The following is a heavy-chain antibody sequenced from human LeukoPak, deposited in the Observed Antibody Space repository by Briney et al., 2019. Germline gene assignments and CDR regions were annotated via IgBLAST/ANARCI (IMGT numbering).Heavy chain of an antibody. V-gene: IGHV1-69*04. J-gene: IGHJ4*02. Sequence: ASVKVSCKTSGGTFSSFAVSWVRQAPAGGLEWMGRIIPLLGTQNYAQKFQGRVTITADKATTTVYLEVSSLRSEDTATYYCAREESQYYYDESGYALAYWGQGTLVTVSS. CDR2: IIPLLGTQ. CDR3: AREESQYYYDESGYALAY. CDR1: GGTFSSFA. D-gene: IGHD3-22*01.